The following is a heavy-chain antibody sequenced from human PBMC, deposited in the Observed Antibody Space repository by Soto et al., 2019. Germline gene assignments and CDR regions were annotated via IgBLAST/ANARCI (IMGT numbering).Heavy chain of an antibody. J-gene: IGHJ4*02. V-gene: IGHV3-7*01. Sequence: EVQLVESGGGLVQPGGSLRLSCAASGFTFSSYYMSWVRQAQGKGLEWVANVNGDGSEKYYVDSVKGRFTVSRDNAKNSLYLQMTSLRAEDTAVYYCARGVIPFGAVNYWGQGTLVTVSS. CDR1: GFTFSSYY. D-gene: IGHD3-16*01. CDR2: VNGDGSEK. CDR3: ARGVIPFGAVNY.